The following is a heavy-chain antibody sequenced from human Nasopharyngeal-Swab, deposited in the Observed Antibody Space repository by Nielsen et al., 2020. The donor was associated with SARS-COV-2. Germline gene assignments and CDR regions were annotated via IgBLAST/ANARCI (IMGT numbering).Heavy chain of an antibody. D-gene: IGHD6-19*01. CDR1: GFTFSSYD. CDR2: IHRAGDT. CDR3: ARATSNGWYIYYFDY. J-gene: IGHJ4*02. Sequence: GESLKISCAASGFTFSSYDMHWVRQATGKSLEWVSGIHRAGDTFYPGSVKGRFTISRENAKNSLDLQMNSLRAEDTAVYYCARATSNGWYIYYFDYWGLGTLVTVSS. V-gene: IGHV3-13*01.